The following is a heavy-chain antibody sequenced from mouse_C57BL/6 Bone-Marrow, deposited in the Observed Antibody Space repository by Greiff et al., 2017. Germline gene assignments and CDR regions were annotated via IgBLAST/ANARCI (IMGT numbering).Heavy chain of an antibody. Sequence: VQLQQPGAELVMPGASVKLSCKASGYTFTSYWITWVKQRPGQGLEWIGDIYPGSGSTNYNEKFKSKATLTVDTSSSTAYMQLSSLTSEDSAVYYCARWGPYFDYWGQGTTLTVSS. V-gene: IGHV1-55*01. CDR1: GYTFTSYW. J-gene: IGHJ2*01. CDR3: ARWGPYFDY. CDR2: IYPGSGST.